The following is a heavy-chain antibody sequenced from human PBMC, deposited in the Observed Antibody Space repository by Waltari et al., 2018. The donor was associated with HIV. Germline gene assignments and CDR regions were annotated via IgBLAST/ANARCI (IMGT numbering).Heavy chain of an antibody. CDR1: GFTFSSYW. CDR2: IKQVGSEK. J-gene: IGHJ4*02. D-gene: IGHD2-15*01. Sequence: EVQLVESGGGLVQPGGSLRLSCAASGFTFSSYWMTWVRQAPGKGLEWVANIKQVGSEKYYADSVKGRFTISRDNAKNSLYLQMNSLRAEDTAVYYCASLYCSGGSCYDYWGQGTLVTVSS. CDR3: ASLYCSGGSCYDY. V-gene: IGHV3-7*01.